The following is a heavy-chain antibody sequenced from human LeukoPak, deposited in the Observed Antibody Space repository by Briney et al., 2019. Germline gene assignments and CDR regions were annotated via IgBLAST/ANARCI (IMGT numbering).Heavy chain of an antibody. J-gene: IGHJ3*02. Sequence: GGSLRLSCTASGFAFSVYAMSWLRQPPGKGLEWVSRINSDGSRTTYADSVKGRFTISRDNAKNTLYLQMNSLRTEDTAVYYCARPETQYSSGLDGFDIWGQGTMVTVSS. CDR3: ARPETQYSSGLDGFDI. CDR1: GFAFSVYA. D-gene: IGHD6-19*01. V-gene: IGHV3-74*01. CDR2: INSDGSRT.